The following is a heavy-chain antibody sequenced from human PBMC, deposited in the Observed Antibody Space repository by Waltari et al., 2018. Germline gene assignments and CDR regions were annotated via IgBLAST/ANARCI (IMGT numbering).Heavy chain of an antibody. CDR2: IRLRGGSK. J-gene: IGHJ4*02. CDR3: AREPDYYGSGSYDY. Sequence: QVQLVQSGAAVKKPGASVRVSCKASGYTFTSYYMHWVRQSPGQGVEWIGIIRLRGGSKMYAKKFQGRVTVTRDTSTSTVYMELGSLRSEDTAVYYGAREPDYYGSGSYDYWGQGTLVTVSS. D-gene: IGHD3-10*01. CDR1: GYTFTSYY. V-gene: IGHV1-46*01.